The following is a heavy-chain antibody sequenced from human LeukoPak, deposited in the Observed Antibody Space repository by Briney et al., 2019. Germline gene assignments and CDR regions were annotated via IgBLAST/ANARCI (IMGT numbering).Heavy chain of an antibody. D-gene: IGHD3-9*01. J-gene: IGHJ4*02. Sequence: SETLSLTCTVSGGSISCGGYYWSWIRQHPGKGLEWIGYIYYSGSTYYNPSLKSRVTISVDTSKNQFSLKLSSVTAADTAVYYCARDGRFLTGHGGFDYWGQGTLVTVSS. CDR3: ARDGRFLTGHGGFDY. V-gene: IGHV4-31*03. CDR2: IYYSGST. CDR1: GGSISCGGYY.